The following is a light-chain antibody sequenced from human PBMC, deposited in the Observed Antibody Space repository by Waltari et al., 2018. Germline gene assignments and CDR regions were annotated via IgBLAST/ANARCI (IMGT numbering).Light chain of an antibody. V-gene: IGKV3-20*01. Sequence: EVVLTQSPDTLSLSPGERATLSCRASQSLTKRYLAWYQQKPGTAPRLLIYGASSRAAGIPDRFSGSGSGTDFTLTISRLEPEDFAVYYCQQYGSSVLYTFGQGTKLEIK. J-gene: IGKJ2*01. CDR2: GAS. CDR3: QQYGSSVLYT. CDR1: QSLTKRY.